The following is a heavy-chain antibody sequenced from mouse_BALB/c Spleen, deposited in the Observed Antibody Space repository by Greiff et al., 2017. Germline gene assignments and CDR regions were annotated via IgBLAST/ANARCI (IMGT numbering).Heavy chain of an antibody. CDR2: ISYSGST. Sequence: DVQLQESGPGLVKPSQSLSLTCTVTGYSITSDYAWNWIRQFPGNKLEWMGYISYSGSTSYNPSLKSRISITRDTSKNQFFLQLNSVTTEDTATYYCAHTGNRDYWGQGTTLTVSS. V-gene: IGHV3-2*02. D-gene: IGHD2-1*01. J-gene: IGHJ2*01. CDR3: AHTGNRDY. CDR1: GYSITSDYA.